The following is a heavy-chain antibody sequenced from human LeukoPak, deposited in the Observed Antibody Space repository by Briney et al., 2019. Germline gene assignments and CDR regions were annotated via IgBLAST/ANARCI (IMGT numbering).Heavy chain of an antibody. J-gene: IGHJ4*02. D-gene: IGHD6-19*01. CDR3: AGALSGIAVAGYYFDY. CDR1: GFTVSSNY. CDR2: IYSGDTT. Sequence: GGPLRLSCAASGFTVSSNYMSWVRQAPGKGLEWVSVIYSGDTTYYADSVKGRFAISRDNSKNTLYLQMSSLRAEDTAVYYCAGALSGIAVAGYYFDYWGQGTLVTVSS. V-gene: IGHV3-53*01.